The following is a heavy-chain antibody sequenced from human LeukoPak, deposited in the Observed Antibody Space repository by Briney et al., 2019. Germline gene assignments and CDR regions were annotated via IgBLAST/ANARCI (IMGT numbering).Heavy chain of an antibody. CDR1: GGSISSGDYY. CDR2: IYYSGST. Sequence: SETLSLTCTVSGGSISSGDYYWSWIRQPPGKCLEWIGYIYYSGSTYYNPSLKSRVTISVDTSKNQFSLKLSSVPAAYTAVYYCARVEWVTTSPTWFDPWGQGTLVTVSS. CDR3: ARVEWVTTSPTWFDP. J-gene: IGHJ5*02. D-gene: IGHD4-17*01. V-gene: IGHV4-30-4*08.